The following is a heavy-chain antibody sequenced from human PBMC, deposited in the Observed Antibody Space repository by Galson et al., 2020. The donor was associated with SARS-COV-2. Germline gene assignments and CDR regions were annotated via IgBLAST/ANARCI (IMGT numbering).Heavy chain of an antibody. CDR2: VYHTGFA. CDR1: GGSISDYY. D-gene: IGHD2-2*01. Sequence: SETLSLTCTVSGGSISDYYWTWIRQPQGKGLEWIGYVYHTGFASYNPSLQGRVTISVDKSNNQFFLKLTSVTAADTAVHYCSRSGSSEAWGPGTLVTVSS. CDR3: SRSGSSEA. V-gene: IGHV4-59*01. J-gene: IGHJ5*02.